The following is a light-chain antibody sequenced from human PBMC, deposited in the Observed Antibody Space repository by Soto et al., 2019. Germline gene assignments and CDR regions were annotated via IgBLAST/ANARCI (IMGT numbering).Light chain of an antibody. J-gene: IGKJ2*01. Sequence: EIVWTQSPGTLSLSPGESATLSCRASQRVASSHIAWYRQKHGQAPWLLIYGASNRATGIPDRFSGSGSGTALSRTTSTLEAEDSDVYYWYHYGNSTRFTVGRGTKLKVK. CDR2: GAS. CDR1: QRVASSH. V-gene: IGKV3-20*01. CDR3: YHYGNSTRFT.